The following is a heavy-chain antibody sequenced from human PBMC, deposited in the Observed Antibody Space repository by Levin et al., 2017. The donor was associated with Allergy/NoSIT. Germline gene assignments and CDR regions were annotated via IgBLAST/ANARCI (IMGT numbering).Heavy chain of an antibody. J-gene: IGHJ4*02. V-gene: IGHV3-23*01. D-gene: IGHD3-22*01. CDR3: AKGGGSYYSDSSGDPTFDY. CDR1: GFTFSSYA. Sequence: PGGSLRLSCAASGFTFSSYAMSWVRQAPGKGLEWVSAISGSGGSTYYADSVKGRFTISRDNSKNTLYLQMNSLRAEDTAVYYCAKGGGSYYSDSSGDPTFDYWGQGTLVTVSS. CDR2: ISGSGGST.